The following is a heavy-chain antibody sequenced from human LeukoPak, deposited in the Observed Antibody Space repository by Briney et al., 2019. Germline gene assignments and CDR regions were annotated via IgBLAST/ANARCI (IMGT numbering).Heavy chain of an antibody. V-gene: IGHV3-30*14. CDR2: ISYDGSNK. J-gene: IGHJ3*02. CDR3: ASELTHRLRYFDWGNAFDI. D-gene: IGHD3-9*01. Sequence: GGSLRLSCAASGFTFSSYAMHWVRQAPGKGLEWVAVISYDGSNKYYADSVKGRFTISRDNSKNTLYLQMNSLRAEDTAVYYCASELTHRLRYFDWGNAFDIWGQGTMVTVSS. CDR1: GFTFSSYA.